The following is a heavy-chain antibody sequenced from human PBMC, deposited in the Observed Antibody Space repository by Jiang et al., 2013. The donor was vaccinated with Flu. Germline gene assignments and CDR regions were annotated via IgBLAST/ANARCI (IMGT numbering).Heavy chain of an antibody. CDR2: IYYSGST. CDR3: ARSGSRSNYDFWFGALYYYYGMDV. V-gene: IGHV4-39*01. Sequence: GLVKPSETLSLTCTVSGGSISSSSYYWGWIRQPPGKGLEWIGSIYYSGSTYYNPSLKSRVTISVDTSKNQFSLKLSSVTAADTAVYYCARSGSRSNYDFWFGALYYYYGMDVWGQGTTVTVSS. CDR1: GGSISSSSYY. J-gene: IGHJ6*02. D-gene: IGHD3-3*01.